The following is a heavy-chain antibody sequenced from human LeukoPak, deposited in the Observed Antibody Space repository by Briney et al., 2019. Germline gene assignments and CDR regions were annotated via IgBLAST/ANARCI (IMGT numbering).Heavy chain of an antibody. CDR1: GGPISRYY. V-gene: IGHV4-59*01. CDR3: ARGSPFDY. Sequence: SETLSLTRTVSGGPISRYYWSWIRQPPGKGLEWIGNIYYSGSTNYNPSLKSRVTISVDTSKNQFSLKLSSVTAADTAVYYCARGSPFDYWGQGTLVTVSS. J-gene: IGHJ4*02. CDR2: IYYSGST.